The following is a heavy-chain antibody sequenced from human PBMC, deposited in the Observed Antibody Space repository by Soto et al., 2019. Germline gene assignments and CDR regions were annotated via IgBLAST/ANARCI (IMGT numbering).Heavy chain of an antibody. J-gene: IGHJ6*02. Sequence: GGSLRLSCAASGFTFSSYGMHWVRQAPGKWLEWVAVIWYDGSNKYYADSVKGRFTISRDNSKNTLYLQMNSLRAEDTAVYYCARDNREDFWSGYIYYYYYGMDVWGQGTTVTVSS. D-gene: IGHD3-3*01. CDR3: ARDNREDFWSGYIYYYYYGMDV. CDR2: IWYDGSNK. V-gene: IGHV3-33*01. CDR1: GFTFSSYG.